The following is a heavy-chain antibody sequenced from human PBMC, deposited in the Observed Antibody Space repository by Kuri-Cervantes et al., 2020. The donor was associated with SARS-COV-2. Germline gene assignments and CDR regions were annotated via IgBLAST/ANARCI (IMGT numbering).Heavy chain of an antibody. D-gene: IGHD2-2*01. CDR2: IYPGDSDN. Sequence: GGSLRLSCKGSGYSFTSYWIGWVRQVPGKGLEWMGIIYPGDSDNRYSTSFQGQVTISADKSISTAYLQWSSLKASDTAMYYCARPSDYCSSTSCLDYWGQGTLVTVSS. J-gene: IGHJ4*02. CDR1: GYSFTSYW. V-gene: IGHV5-51*01. CDR3: ARPSDYCSSTSCLDY.